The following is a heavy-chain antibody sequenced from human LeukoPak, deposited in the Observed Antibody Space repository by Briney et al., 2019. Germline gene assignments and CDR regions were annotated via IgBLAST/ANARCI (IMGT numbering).Heavy chain of an antibody. J-gene: IGHJ5*02. V-gene: IGHV5-51*01. D-gene: IGHD2-15*01. CDR3: ANSFLEGFDP. CDR1: GYSFTSYW. CDR2: ISPVDSDI. Sequence: GESLKISCKGSGYSFTSYWIGWVRQMPGKGVEWMGIISPVDSDIRYSPSFQGQVTISADKSINTAYLQWSSLRASDTAMYYCANSFLEGFDPWGQGTLVTVSS.